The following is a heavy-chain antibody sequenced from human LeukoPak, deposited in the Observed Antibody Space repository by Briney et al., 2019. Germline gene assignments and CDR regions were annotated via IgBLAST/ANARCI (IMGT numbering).Heavy chain of an antibody. Sequence: ASVKVSCKVSGYTLTELSMHWVRQAPGEGLEWMGGFDPEDGEAIYAQKFQGRVTMTEDTSTDTAYMELSSLRSEDTAVYYCATPLGVGAFDIWGQGTMVTVSS. CDR2: FDPEDGEA. D-gene: IGHD3-3*01. CDR3: ATPLGVGAFDI. V-gene: IGHV1-24*01. CDR1: GYTLTELS. J-gene: IGHJ3*02.